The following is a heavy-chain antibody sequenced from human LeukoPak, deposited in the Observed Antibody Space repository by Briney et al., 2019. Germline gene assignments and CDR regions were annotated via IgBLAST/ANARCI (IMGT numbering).Heavy chain of an antibody. Sequence: ASVKVSCKASGYTFTSYGISWVRQAPGQGLEWMRWISAYNGNTNYAQKLQGRVTMTTDTSTSTAYMELRSLRSDDTAVYYCARESYYGSGSYSFLRYYYYYGMDVWGQGTTFTVSS. V-gene: IGHV1-18*01. CDR3: ARESYYGSGSYSFLRYYYYYGMDV. D-gene: IGHD3-10*01. CDR1: GYTFTSYG. CDR2: ISAYNGNT. J-gene: IGHJ6*02.